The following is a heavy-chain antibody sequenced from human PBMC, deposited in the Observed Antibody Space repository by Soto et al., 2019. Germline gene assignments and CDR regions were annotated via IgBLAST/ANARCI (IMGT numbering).Heavy chain of an antibody. CDR3: AKGRSYYYYYGVDV. Sequence: PGGSLRLSCAASGFTFSSYTMHWVRQTPGRGLEWVADISYDGGDKYYADSVKGRFTISRDNSKSTLYLQMNSLRAEDTALYYCAKGRSYYYYYGVDVWGQGTTVTVSS. CDR1: GFTFSSYT. CDR2: ISYDGGDK. V-gene: IGHV3-30-3*01. J-gene: IGHJ6*02.